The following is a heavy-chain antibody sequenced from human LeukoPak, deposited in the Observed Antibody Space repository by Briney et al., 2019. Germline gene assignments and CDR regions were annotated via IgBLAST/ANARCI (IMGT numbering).Heavy chain of an antibody. CDR2: HYYSGST. D-gene: IGHD3-22*01. CDR3: ARRSYYDSSAIFDY. Sequence: PSETLSLTCTVSGGSISSSSYYWDWIRQPPGKGLEWIGSHYYSGSTYYNPSLKSRVTISVDTSKNQFSLKLSSVTAADTAVFYCARRSYYDSSAIFDYWGQGTLVTVSS. CDR1: GGSISSSSYY. V-gene: IGHV4-39*01. J-gene: IGHJ4*02.